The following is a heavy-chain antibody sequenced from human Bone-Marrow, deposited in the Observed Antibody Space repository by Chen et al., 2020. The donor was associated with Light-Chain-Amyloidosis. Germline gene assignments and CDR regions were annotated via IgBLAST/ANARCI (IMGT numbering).Heavy chain of an antibody. CDR2: IYPDDSDA. V-gene: IGHV5-51*01. CDR3: ARRRDGYNFDY. D-gene: IGHD5-12*01. Sequence: IGWVRQMPGKGLEWMGVIYPDDSDARYSPSFEGQVTISADKSITTAYLQWRSLKASDTAMYYCARRRDGYNFDYWRQGTLVTVSS. J-gene: IGHJ4*02.